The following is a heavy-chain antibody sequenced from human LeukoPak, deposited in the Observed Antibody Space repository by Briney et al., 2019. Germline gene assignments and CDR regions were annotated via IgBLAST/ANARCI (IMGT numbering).Heavy chain of an antibody. CDR2: INPSGGST. D-gene: IGHD3-3*01. CDR3: ARAYDFWSGYSNGYYYYMDV. V-gene: IGHV1-46*01. J-gene: IGHJ6*03. Sequence: ASVKVSCKASGYTFTSYYMHWVRQAPGQGLEWMGIINPSGGSTSYAQKFQGRVTMTRDTSISTAYMELSRLRSDDTAVYYCARAYDFWSGYSNGYYYYMDVWGKGTTVTVSS. CDR1: GYTFTSYY.